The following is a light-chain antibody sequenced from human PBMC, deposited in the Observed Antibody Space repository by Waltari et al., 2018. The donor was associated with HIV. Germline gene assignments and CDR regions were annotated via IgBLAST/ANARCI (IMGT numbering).Light chain of an antibody. J-gene: IGKJ3*01. CDR3: QQYNNYLFT. CDR1: QSTSRW. V-gene: IGKV1-5*03. CDR2: RVS. Sequence: DIQMTPSPSTLSASVGDRVTLTFRASQSTSRWLAWYQQKPGKAPKLLISRVSKLESGVPSRFSGSGSGTEFTLTISSLQPDDFAVYYCQQYNNYLFTFGPGTKVDIK.